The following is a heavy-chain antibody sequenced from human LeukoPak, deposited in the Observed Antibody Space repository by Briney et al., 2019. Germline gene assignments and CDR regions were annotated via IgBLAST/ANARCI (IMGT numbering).Heavy chain of an antibody. Sequence: SETLSLTCTVSCGSISSYYWSWIRQPPGKGLEWIGYIYYSGSTNYNPSLKSRVTISVDTSKNQFSLKLSSVTAADTAVYYCARDSGATGDFDYWGQGTLVTVSS. J-gene: IGHJ4*02. CDR3: ARDSGATGDFDY. D-gene: IGHD1-26*01. V-gene: IGHV4-59*01. CDR2: IYYSGST. CDR1: CGSISSYY.